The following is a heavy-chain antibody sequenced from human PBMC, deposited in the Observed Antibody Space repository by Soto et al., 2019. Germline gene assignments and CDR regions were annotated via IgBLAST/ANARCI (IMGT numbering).Heavy chain of an antibody. D-gene: IGHD6-6*01. CDR1: GGTFSSYA. CDR2: IIPIFGTA. J-gene: IGHJ6*02. V-gene: IGHV1-69*13. Sequence: SVKVSCKASGGTFSSYAISWVRQAPGQGLEWMGGIIPIFGTANYAQKFQGRVTITADESTSTAYMELSSLRSEDTAVYYCAREFNGVAARPDLQYYHYGMDVWGQGTTVTVSS. CDR3: AREFNGVAARPDLQYYHYGMDV.